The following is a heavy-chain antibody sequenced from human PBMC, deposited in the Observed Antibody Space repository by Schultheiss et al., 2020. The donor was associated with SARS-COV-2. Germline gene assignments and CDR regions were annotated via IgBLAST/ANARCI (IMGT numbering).Heavy chain of an antibody. J-gene: IGHJ6*02. CDR3: AREGYDFWSGYSDYYYYGMDV. CDR2: ISYDGSNK. D-gene: IGHD3-3*01. Sequence: GGPLRLSCAASGFTFSSYAMSWVRQAPGKGLEWVAVISYDGSNKYYADSVKGRFTISRDNSKNTLYLQMNSLRAEDTAVYYCAREGYDFWSGYSDYYYYGMDVWGQGTTVTVSS. V-gene: IGHV3-30-3*01. CDR1: GFTFSSYA.